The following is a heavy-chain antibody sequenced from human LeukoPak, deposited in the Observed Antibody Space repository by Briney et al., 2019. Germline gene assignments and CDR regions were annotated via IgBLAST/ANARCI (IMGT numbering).Heavy chain of an antibody. Sequence: GGSLRLSCSASGFTFSTYWMSWVRQAPGKGLEWVANMKRDGSEIYYVDSVRGRFTISRDNARNSLYLQMNSLRAEDTAIYYCARVPNSSGWYEPFDYWGQGTLVTVSS. CDR2: MKRDGSEI. V-gene: IGHV3-7*03. D-gene: IGHD6-19*01. CDR1: GFTFSTYW. J-gene: IGHJ4*02. CDR3: ARVPNSSGWYEPFDY.